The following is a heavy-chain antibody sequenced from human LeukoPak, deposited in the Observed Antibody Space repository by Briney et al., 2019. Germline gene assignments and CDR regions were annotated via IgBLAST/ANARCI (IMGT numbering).Heavy chain of an antibody. V-gene: IGHV3-23*01. CDR2: ISANGAKT. J-gene: IGHJ4*02. Sequence: PGGSLRLSCAASGFTFNSYAMSWVRQAPGKGLEWVSGISANGAKTYYADSVKGRFTISRDNSKNTLYLQMNSLRAEDTAVYYCAPRLGELSSSFDYWGQGTLVTVSS. D-gene: IGHD3-16*02. CDR3: APRLGELSSSFDY. CDR1: GFTFNSYA.